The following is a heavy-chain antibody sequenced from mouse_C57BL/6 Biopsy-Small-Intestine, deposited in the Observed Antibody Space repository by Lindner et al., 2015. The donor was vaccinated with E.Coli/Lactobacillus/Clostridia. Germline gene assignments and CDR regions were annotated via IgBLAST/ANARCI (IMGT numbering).Heavy chain of an antibody. CDR3: ARPHAEGDF. Sequence: VQLQESGPELVKPGASVKISCKASGYSFTGYFINWVKQSPEKSLEWIGEINPTTGGTTYNQKFKAKATLTVDKSSSTAYMQFKNLTSEDSAVYYCARPHAEGDFWGQGTTLTVSS. J-gene: IGHJ2*01. V-gene: IGHV1-42*01. CDR1: GYSFTGYF. CDR2: INPTTGGT.